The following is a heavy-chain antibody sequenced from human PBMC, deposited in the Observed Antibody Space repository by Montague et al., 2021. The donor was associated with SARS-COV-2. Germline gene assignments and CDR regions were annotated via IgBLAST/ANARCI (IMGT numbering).Heavy chain of an antibody. D-gene: IGHD3-22*01. CDR1: GGSISSYC. J-gene: IGHJ6*02. CDR3: SRYYYDSSGYHSPGMDV. V-gene: IGHV4-59*01. CDR2: SYYSGST. Sequence: SETLSLTCTVSGGSISSYCWSWIRQPPGKGLEWIGYSYYSGSTNYNPSLKSRVTISVDTSKNQFSLKLSSVTAADTAVYYCSRYYYDSSGYHSPGMDVWGQGTTVTVSS.